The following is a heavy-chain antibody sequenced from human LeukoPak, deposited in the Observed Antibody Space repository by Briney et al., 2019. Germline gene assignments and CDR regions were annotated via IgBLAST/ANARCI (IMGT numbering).Heavy chain of an antibody. CDR2: ISYDGSNK. Sequence: GGSLRLSCAASGFTFDDYAMHWVRQAPGKGLEWVAVISYDGSNKYYADSVKGRFTISRDNSKNTLYLQMNSLRAEDTAVYYCARDGRSSWYTEYFQHWGQGTLVTVSS. D-gene: IGHD6-13*01. V-gene: IGHV3-30-3*01. J-gene: IGHJ1*01. CDR3: ARDGRSSWYTEYFQH. CDR1: GFTFDDYA.